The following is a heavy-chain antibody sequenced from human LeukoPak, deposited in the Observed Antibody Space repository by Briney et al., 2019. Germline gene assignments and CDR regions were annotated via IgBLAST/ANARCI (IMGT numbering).Heavy chain of an antibody. Sequence: GGSLRLSCAASGFTFSRYAMHWVRQAPGKGLEWMAVISYDGNQNYYADSVKGRFAISRDSFKSTLYLQMNSLRVDDTAVYYCARDESLDYWGQGTLVTVSS. CDR1: GFTFSRYA. CDR3: ARDESLDY. V-gene: IGHV3-30*01. CDR2: ISYDGNQN. J-gene: IGHJ4*02.